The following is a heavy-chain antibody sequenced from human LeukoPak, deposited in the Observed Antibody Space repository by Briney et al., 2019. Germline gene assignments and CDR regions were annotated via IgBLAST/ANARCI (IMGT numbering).Heavy chain of an antibody. J-gene: IGHJ4*02. CDR3: AKSQSIAAAGMGNLDY. CDR2: IRYDGSNK. CDR1: GFTFSSYG. Sequence: HSGGSLRLSCAASGFTFSSYGMPWVRQAPGKGLEWVAFIRYDGSNKYYADSVKGRFTISRDNSKNTLYLQMNSLRAEDTAVYYCAKSQSIAAAGMGNLDYWGQGTLVTVSS. D-gene: IGHD6-13*01. V-gene: IGHV3-30*02.